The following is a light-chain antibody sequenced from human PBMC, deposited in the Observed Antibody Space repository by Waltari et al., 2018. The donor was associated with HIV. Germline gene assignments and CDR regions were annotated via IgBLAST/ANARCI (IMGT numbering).Light chain of an antibody. CDR2: KAS. J-gene: IGKJ2*01. CDR1: QSINNW. Sequence: DVQMPLSPSTLSAGVGDKVTITFRARQSINNWLAWYQQKPGKPPKLLIYKASYLESGVPSRFSGSVSGADFTLIIDGLQPDDFATYYCQQYNSHSYAFGQGTKVDVK. CDR3: QQYNSHSYA. V-gene: IGKV1-5*03.